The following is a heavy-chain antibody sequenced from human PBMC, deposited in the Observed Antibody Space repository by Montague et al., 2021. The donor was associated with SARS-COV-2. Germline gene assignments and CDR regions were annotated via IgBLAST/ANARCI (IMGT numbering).Heavy chain of an antibody. J-gene: IGHJ2*01. Sequence: TLSLTCSVSGGSINTGGYYWNWIRHSAGKGLEWIGRVYSSGSTNSSPSLKIRVTISLDTTKDPFSLWLSSVTAADTAVYYCARDPGYTSFTRWYFDLWGPGILVTVSS. CDR3: ARDPGYTSFTRWYFDL. D-gene: IGHD5-18*01. CDR1: GGSINTGGYY. V-gene: IGHV4-61*02. CDR2: VYSSGST.